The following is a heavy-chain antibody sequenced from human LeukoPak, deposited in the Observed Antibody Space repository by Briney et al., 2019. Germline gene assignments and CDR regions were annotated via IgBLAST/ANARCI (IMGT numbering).Heavy chain of an antibody. J-gene: IGHJ6*03. D-gene: IGHD3-3*01. V-gene: IGHV4-34*01. Sequence: SETLSLTCAVYGGSFSGYYWSWIRQPPGKGLEWIGEINHSGSTNYNPSLKSRVTISVDTSENQFSLKLSSVTAADTAVYYCARGPTIFGVVIRYYYMDVWGKGTTVTVSS. CDR1: GGSFSGYY. CDR3: ARGPTIFGVVIRYYYMDV. CDR2: INHSGST.